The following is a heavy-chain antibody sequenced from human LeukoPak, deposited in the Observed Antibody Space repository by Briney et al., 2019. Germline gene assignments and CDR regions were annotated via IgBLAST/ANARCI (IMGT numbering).Heavy chain of an antibody. Sequence: PSETLSLTCTVSGGSISNYYWSWIRQPPGKGLEWIGYISYSGSTNYNPSLKSRVTISVDTSKNQFSLKLSSVTAADTAVYYCASLPRQITVTTLYFDYWGQGTLVTVSS. V-gene: IGHV4-59*12. CDR3: ASLPRQITVTTLYFDY. D-gene: IGHD4-17*01. CDR2: ISYSGST. J-gene: IGHJ4*02. CDR1: GGSISNYY.